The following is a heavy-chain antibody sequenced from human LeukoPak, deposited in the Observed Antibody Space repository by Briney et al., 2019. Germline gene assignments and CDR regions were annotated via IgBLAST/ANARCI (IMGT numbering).Heavy chain of an antibody. D-gene: IGHD2-2*01. V-gene: IGHV1-18*04. CDR1: GYTFTGYY. CDR3: ARDMEEVVPEGEFYYFYGMDV. J-gene: IGHJ6*02. Sequence: ASVKVSCKASGYTFTGYYMHWVRQAPGQGLEWMGWINPYNGNTKYAQKVQGRVTMTTDTVTSTAYMELRSLRSDDTAVYYCARDMEEVVPEGEFYYFYGMDVWGQGTTVTVSS. CDR2: INPYNGNT.